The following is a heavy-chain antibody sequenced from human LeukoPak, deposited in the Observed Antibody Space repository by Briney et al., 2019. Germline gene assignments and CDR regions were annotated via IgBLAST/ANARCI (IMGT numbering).Heavy chain of an antibody. J-gene: IGHJ4*02. CDR2: IYTSGNT. V-gene: IGHV4-61*02. CDR1: GGSISSSSYY. Sequence: SETLSLTCTVSGGSISSSSYYWGWIRQPAGKGLEWIGRIYTSGNTNYNPSLKSRVTISVDTSKNQFSLKLSSVTAADTAVYYCARAPRVAAAAEAFDYWGQGTLVTVSS. CDR3: ARAPRVAAAAEAFDY. D-gene: IGHD2-2*01.